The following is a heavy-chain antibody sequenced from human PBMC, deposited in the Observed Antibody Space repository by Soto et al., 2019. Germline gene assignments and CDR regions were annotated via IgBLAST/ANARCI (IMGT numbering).Heavy chain of an antibody. D-gene: IGHD1-26*01. CDR3: ATVREVGARFDY. CDR1: GYTLTELS. CDR2: FDPEDGET. Sequence: GASVKVSCKVSGYTLTELSMHWVRQAPGKGLEWMGGFDPEDGETIYAQNFQGRVTMTEDTSTDTAYMELSSLRSEDTAVYYCATVREVGARFDYWGQGTLVTVS. J-gene: IGHJ4*02. V-gene: IGHV1-24*01.